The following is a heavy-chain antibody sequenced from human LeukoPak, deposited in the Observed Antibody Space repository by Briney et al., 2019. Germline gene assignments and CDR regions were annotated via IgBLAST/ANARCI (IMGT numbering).Heavy chain of an antibody. Sequence: SETLSLTCAVYGGSFSGYYWSWIRQPPGKGLEWIGEINHSGSTNYYPSLKSRVTISVGTSKNQFSLKLSSVTAADTAVYYCAIYSSGWDYFDYWGQGTLVTVSS. V-gene: IGHV4-34*01. CDR3: AIYSSGWDYFDY. CDR2: INHSGST. CDR1: GGSFSGYY. D-gene: IGHD6-19*01. J-gene: IGHJ4*02.